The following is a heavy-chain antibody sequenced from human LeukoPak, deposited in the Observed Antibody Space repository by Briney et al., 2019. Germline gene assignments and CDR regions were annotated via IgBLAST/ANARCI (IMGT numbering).Heavy chain of an antibody. D-gene: IGHD1-26*01. CDR1: GGSIKSYY. Sequence: SETLSLTCTVSGGSIKSYYWGWIRQPARKGVEWIGRIYISGSANYNPSVKSRDTISVDTSKNQFSLNLTSVTAADTAMYYCARAGYTSSYYSLDYWGQGTLVTVSS. J-gene: IGHJ4*02. V-gene: IGHV4-4*07. CDR3: ARAGYTSSYYSLDY. CDR2: IYISGSA.